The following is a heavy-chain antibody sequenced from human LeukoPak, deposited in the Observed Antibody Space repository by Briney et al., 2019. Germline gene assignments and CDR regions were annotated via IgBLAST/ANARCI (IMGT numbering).Heavy chain of an antibody. V-gene: IGHV1-18*01. CDR1: GYTFTSYG. Sequence: GASVKVSCKASGYTFTSYGISWVRQAPGQGLEWMGWISAYNGNTKYAQKLQGRVTMTTDTSTSTAYMELRSLRSDDTAVYYCARPAVAGTKVDAFDIWGQGTMVTVSS. J-gene: IGHJ3*02. CDR2: ISAYNGNT. CDR3: ARPAVAGTKVDAFDI. D-gene: IGHD6-19*01.